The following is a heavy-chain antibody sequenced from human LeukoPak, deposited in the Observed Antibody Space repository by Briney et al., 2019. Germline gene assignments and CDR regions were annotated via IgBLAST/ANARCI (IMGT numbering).Heavy chain of an antibody. D-gene: IGHD6-19*01. J-gene: IGHJ4*02. CDR3: AGGGGSSGWIDY. V-gene: IGHV4-61*05. Sequence: SETLSLTCTVSGGSISSSSYYWGWIRQPPGKGLEWIGYIYYSGSTNYNPSLKSRVTISVDTSKNQFSLKLSSVTAADTAVYYCAGGGGSSGWIDYWGQGTLVTVSS. CDR2: IYYSGST. CDR1: GGSISSSSYY.